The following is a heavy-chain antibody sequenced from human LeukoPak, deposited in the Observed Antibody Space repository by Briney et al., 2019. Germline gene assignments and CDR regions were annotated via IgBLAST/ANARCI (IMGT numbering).Heavy chain of an antibody. CDR1: GFTFSSYW. CDR3: ASRYCSSTSCSPVIDY. V-gene: IGHV3-7*01. CDR2: IKQDGSEK. Sequence: SGGSLRLSCAASGFTFSSYWMSWVRQAPGKGLEWVANIKQDGSEKYYVDSVKGRFTISRDNAKNSLYLQMNSLRAEDTAVYYCASRYCSSTSCSPVIDYWGQGTLVTVSS. J-gene: IGHJ4*02. D-gene: IGHD2-2*01.